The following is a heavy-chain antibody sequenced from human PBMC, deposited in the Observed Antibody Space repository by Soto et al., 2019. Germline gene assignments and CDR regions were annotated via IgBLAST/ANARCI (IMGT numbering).Heavy chain of an antibody. CDR3: ARDGLVTTAGVDFDY. V-gene: IGHV3-74*03. CDR1: GFTFSSYW. CDR2: IKSDGSIT. D-gene: IGHD4-4*01. Sequence: EVQLAESGGGLVQPGGSLRLSCAASGFTFSSYWMHWVRQAPGKGLVWVSRIKSDGSITTYADSVKGRFTISRDNAKNTLYLQMNSLRAEDRAVYYCARDGLVTTAGVDFDYWGQGTLVTVSS. J-gene: IGHJ4*02.